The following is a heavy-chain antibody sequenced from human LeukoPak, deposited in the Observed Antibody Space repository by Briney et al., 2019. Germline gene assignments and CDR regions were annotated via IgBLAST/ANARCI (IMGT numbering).Heavy chain of an antibody. J-gene: IGHJ4*02. Sequence: GGSLRLSCVASGFTFSNYWMSWVRQAPGKGLEWVGRIKSKTDGGTTDYAAPVKGRFTISRDDSKNTLYLQMNSLKTEDTAVYYCTISSSSLFDYWGQGTLVTVSS. CDR2: IKSKTDGGTT. V-gene: IGHV3-15*01. CDR1: GFTFSNYW. D-gene: IGHD6-13*01. CDR3: TISSSSLFDY.